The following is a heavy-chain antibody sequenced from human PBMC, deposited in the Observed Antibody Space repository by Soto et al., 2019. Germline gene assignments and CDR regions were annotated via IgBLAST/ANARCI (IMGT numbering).Heavy chain of an antibody. V-gene: IGHV3-23*01. D-gene: IGHD4-17*01. CDR2: VNGGGDST. CDR3: VKDVGYGFILYDF. CDR1: VFSFSIFG. Sequence: PWGALIVACISSVFSFSIFGMTWVRQAPGKGLEWVSTVNGGGDSTHYADSVKGRFSIFRDNSKNTVYLQMNSLRAEDSAIYYCVKDVGYGFILYDFWGQGTLVTVSS. J-gene: IGHJ4*02.